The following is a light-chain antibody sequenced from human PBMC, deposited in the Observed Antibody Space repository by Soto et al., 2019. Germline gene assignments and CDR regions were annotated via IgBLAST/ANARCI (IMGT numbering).Light chain of an antibody. J-gene: IGKJ1*01. Sequence: EIVMTQSPATLSVSPGERATLSCRASQSISSNLAWYQQKPGQAPRLLIYGASTRATGIPARFSGSGSGTEFTLTISGLQSEDFAVYYCQQYNNWPPWTFGQGTTVDIK. V-gene: IGKV3-15*01. CDR2: GAS. CDR3: QQYNNWPPWT. CDR1: QSISSN.